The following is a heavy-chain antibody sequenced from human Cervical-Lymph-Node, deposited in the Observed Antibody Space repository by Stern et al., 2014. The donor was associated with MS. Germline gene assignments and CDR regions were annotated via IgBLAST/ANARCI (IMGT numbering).Heavy chain of an antibody. CDR2: ISGYDGHT. V-gene: IGHV1-18*01. CDR1: GYTFTSFG. CDR3: ARDGTSSWPHYFDY. Sequence: VQLVQSGAAVAKPGASVKVSCKASGYTFTSFGLSWVRQAPGQALEWMGWISGYDGHTNYAEKVQARVTMTTDTSTSTAYLELRSLRSDDTALYYCARDGTSSWPHYFDYWGQGTLVTVSS. J-gene: IGHJ4*02. D-gene: IGHD6-13*01.